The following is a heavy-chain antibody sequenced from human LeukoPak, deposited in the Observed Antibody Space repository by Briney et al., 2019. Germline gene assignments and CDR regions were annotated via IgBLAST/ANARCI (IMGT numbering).Heavy chain of an antibody. D-gene: IGHD6-13*01. CDR2: IYYSGST. CDR3: ARPLSFIAAAESGMDV. CDR1: GGSISSSSYY. Sequence: SETLSLTCTVSGGSISSSSYYWGWIRQPPGKGLEWIGSIYYSGSTYYNPSLKGRVTISVDTSKTQFSLKLSSVTAADTAVYYCARPLSFIAAAESGMDVCGQGTTVTVSS. V-gene: IGHV4-39*01. J-gene: IGHJ6*02.